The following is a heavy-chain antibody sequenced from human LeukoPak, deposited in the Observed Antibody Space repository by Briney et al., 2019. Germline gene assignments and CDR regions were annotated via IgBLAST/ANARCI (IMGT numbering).Heavy chain of an antibody. Sequence: PSETLSLTCTVSGGSISSSSYYWGWTRQPPGKGLEWIGSIYYSGSTYYNPSLKSRVTISVDTSKNQFSLKLSSVTAADTAVYYCARRPPYDSSGYYQDYWGQGTLVTVSS. CDR2: IYYSGST. D-gene: IGHD3-22*01. CDR1: GGSISSSSYY. J-gene: IGHJ4*02. CDR3: ARRPPYDSSGYYQDY. V-gene: IGHV4-39*01.